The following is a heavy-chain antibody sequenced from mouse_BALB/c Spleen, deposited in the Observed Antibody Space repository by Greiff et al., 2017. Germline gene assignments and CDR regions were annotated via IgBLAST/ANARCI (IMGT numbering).Heavy chain of an antibody. V-gene: IGHV7-3*02. CDR3: ATYDSYPYYAMDY. CDR2: IRNNANGSTT. CDR1: GFTFTDYY. D-gene: IGHD2-3*01. J-gene: IGHJ4*01. Sequence: EVKLMESGGGLVQPGGSLRLSCATSGFTFTDYYMSWVRQPPGKALEWLGFIRNNANGSTTEYSASVKGRFTISRDNSQSILYLQMNTLRAEDSATYYCATYDSYPYYAMDYWGQGTSVTVSS.